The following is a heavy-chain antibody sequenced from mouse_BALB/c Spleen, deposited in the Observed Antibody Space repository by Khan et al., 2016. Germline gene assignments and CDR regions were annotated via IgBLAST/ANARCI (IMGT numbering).Heavy chain of an antibody. CDR1: GFDFSRYW. Sequence: EVKLLESGGGLVQPGGSLKLSCAASGFDFSRYWMSWVRQAPGKGLEWIGEINPDSSTINYTQSLKDKFIISRDNAKNTPYLQMSKVRSEDTALYYCARQYGNYVGYAMDYWSQVTSVAVSS. CDR3: ARQYGNYVGYAMDY. V-gene: IGHV4-1*02. CDR2: INPDSSTI. J-gene: IGHJ4*01. D-gene: IGHD2-10*02.